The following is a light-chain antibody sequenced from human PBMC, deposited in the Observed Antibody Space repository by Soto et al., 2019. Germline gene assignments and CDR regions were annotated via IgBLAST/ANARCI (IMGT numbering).Light chain of an antibody. CDR2: AAS. Sequence: DIQMTQSPSSLSASVGDRVTITCRASQSISNYLNWYQQKPGKAPKLLMYAASSLQSGVPSRFGGSGSGTDFTLTISSLQPEDFATYYCPQSYRTPRTFGQGTKVEIK. V-gene: IGKV1-39*01. CDR3: PQSYRTPRT. CDR1: QSISNY. J-gene: IGKJ1*01.